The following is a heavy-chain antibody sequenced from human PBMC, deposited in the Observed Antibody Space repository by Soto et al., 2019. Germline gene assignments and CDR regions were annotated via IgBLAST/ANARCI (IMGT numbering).Heavy chain of an antibody. CDR2: IIPILGIA. CDR1: GGTFSSYT. CDR3: ARAMGSGWYDI. V-gene: IGHV1-69*02. Sequence: QVQLVQSGAEVKKPGSSVKVSCKASGGTFSSYTISWVRQAPGQGLEWMGRIIPILGIANYAQKFQGRVTINADKSTSTAYMDLSSLRSEDTAVYYYARAMGSGWYDIWGQGTMVTVSS. D-gene: IGHD6-19*01. J-gene: IGHJ3*02.